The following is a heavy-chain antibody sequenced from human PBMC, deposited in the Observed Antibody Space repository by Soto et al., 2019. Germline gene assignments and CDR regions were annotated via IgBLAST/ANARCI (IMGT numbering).Heavy chain of an antibody. D-gene: IGHD2-2*01. J-gene: IGHJ6*03. V-gene: IGHV4-4*02. CDR1: SGSISSSNW. Sequence: SETLSLTCAVSSGSISSSNWWSWVRQPPGKGLEWIGEIYHSGSTNYNPSLKSRVTISVDKSKNQFSLKLSSVTAADTAVYYCARGCKTAAPRGYYYYMDVWGKGTTVTVSS. CDR2: IYHSGST. CDR3: ARGCKTAAPRGYYYYMDV.